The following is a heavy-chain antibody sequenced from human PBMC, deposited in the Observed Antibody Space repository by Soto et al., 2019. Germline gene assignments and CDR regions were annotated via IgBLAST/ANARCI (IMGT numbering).Heavy chain of an antibody. CDR2: INPNSGGT. CDR3: ASLLDTAMVEIFDY. V-gene: IGHV1-2*02. D-gene: IGHD5-18*01. Sequence: VASVKVSCKASGYTFTGYYMHWVRQAPGQGLEWMGWINPNSGGTNYAQKFQGRVTMTRDTSISTAYMELSRLRSDDTAVYYCASLLDTAMVEIFDYWGQGTLVTVSS. CDR1: GYTFTGYY. J-gene: IGHJ4*02.